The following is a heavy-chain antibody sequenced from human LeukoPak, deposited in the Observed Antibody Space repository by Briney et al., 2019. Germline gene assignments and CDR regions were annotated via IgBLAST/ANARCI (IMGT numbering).Heavy chain of an antibody. CDR1: GGSISSGDYY. CDR3: ARGRWVRGVAVDY. CDR2: VYYSGST. J-gene: IGHJ4*02. V-gene: IGHV4-30-4*01. D-gene: IGHD3-10*01. Sequence: SETLSLTCTVSGGSISSGDYYWSWIRQPPGKGLEWIGYVYYSGSTYYNPSLKSRVTISVDTSKNQFSLKLSSVTAADTAVYYCARGRWVRGVAVDYWGQGTLVTVSS.